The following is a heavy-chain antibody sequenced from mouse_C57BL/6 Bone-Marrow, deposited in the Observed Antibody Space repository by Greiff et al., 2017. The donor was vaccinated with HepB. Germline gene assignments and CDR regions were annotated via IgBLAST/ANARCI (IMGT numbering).Heavy chain of an antibody. V-gene: IGHV1-18*01. CDR2: INPNNGGT. CDR3: ARRGWFAY. CDR1: GYTFTDYN. J-gene: IGHJ3*01. Sequence: EVQLQQSGPELVKPGASVKIPCKASGYTFTDYNMDWVKQSHGKSLEWIGDINPNNGGTIYTQKFKGKATLTVDKSSSTAYMELRSLTSEDTAVYYCARRGWFAYWGQGTLVTVSA.